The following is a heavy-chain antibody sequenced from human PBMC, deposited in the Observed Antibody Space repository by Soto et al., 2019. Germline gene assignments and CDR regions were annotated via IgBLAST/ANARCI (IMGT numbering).Heavy chain of an antibody. D-gene: IGHD2-15*01. Sequence: WWQYGGGLGQPGRSLRRSCMASEFTFYNYAMTWVRQAPGKGLECDASISGRGDNRYYADSVKGRCFVYRVKSHHMPDPQMDTLGVEDTAVYYCPQDRARMNQTPYVMDVWGQGPTVNV. V-gene: IGHV3-23*04. CDR1: EFTFYNYA. J-gene: IGHJ6*02. CDR3: PQDRARMNQTPYVMDV. CDR2: ISGRGDNR.